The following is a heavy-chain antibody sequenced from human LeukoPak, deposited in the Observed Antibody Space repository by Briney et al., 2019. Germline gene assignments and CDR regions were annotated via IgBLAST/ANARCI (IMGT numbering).Heavy chain of an antibody. CDR1: GGSISSYY. V-gene: IGHV4-59*01. CDR2: IYYSGST. J-gene: IGHJ4*02. D-gene: IGHD2-15*01. CDR3: ARIHRYCSGGACYVLDN. Sequence: SETLSLTCTVSGGSISSYYWSWIRQPPGKGLEWIGYIYYSGSTNYNPSFKSRITISVNTSRNQFSLQLSSVTAADTAVYYCARIHRYCSGGACYVLDNWGQGTLVAVSS.